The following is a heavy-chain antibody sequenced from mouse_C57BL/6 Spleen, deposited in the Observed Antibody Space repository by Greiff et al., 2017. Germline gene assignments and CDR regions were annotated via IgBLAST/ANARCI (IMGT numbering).Heavy chain of an antibody. CDR3: ARGTGFVS. V-gene: IGHV1-82*01. Sequence: VQLQQSGPELVKPGASVKISCKASGYAFSSSWMNWVKQRPGKGLEWIGRIYPGDGDTNYNGKFKGKATLTADKSSSTAYMQLSSLTSEDSAVYFCARGTGFVSWGQGTLVTVSA. CDR1: GYAFSSSW. CDR2: IYPGDGDT. J-gene: IGHJ3*01. D-gene: IGHD4-1*01.